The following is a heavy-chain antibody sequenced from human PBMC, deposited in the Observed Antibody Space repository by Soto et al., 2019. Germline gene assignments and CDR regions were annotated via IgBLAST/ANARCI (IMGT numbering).Heavy chain of an antibody. D-gene: IGHD5-12*01. V-gene: IGHV4-30-4*01. Sequence: SETLSLTCTVSGGSISSGDYYWSWIRQPPGKGLEWIGYIYYSGSTYYNPSLKSRVTISVDTSKNQFSLKLSSVTAADTAVYYCSRSEMATIVYWGQGTLVTVSS. CDR3: SRSEMATIVY. CDR1: GGSISSGDYY. J-gene: IGHJ4*02. CDR2: IYYSGST.